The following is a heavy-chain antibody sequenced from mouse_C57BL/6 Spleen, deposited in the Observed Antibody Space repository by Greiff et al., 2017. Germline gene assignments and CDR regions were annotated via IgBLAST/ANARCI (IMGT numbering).Heavy chain of an antibody. CDR3: ARKGGIYYGYDYFDY. CDR2: IDPSDSYT. CDR1: GYTFTSYW. V-gene: IGHV1-69*01. D-gene: IGHD2-2*01. J-gene: IGHJ2*01. Sequence: QVQLQQSGAELVMPGASVKLSCKASGYTFTSYWMHWVKQRPGPGLEWIGEIDPSDSYTNYNQKFKGKSTLTVYKSSSTAYMQLSSLTSEDSAVYYCARKGGIYYGYDYFDYWGQGTTLTVSS.